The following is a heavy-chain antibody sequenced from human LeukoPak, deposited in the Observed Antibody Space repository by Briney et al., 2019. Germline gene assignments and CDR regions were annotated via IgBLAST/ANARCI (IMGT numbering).Heavy chain of an antibody. D-gene: IGHD6-6*01. V-gene: IGHV3-23*01. Sequence: GGSLRLSCAASGFTFSGYAMSWVRQAPGTGLEWFSAISGGGTSTYYADSVKGWFTISRDNSKNTLSLQMNSLRADDTAVYYCVKGSSSARPYYFDYWGQGSLVTVSS. CDR3: VKGSSSARPYYFDY. J-gene: IGHJ4*02. CDR1: GFTFSGYA. CDR2: ISGGGTST.